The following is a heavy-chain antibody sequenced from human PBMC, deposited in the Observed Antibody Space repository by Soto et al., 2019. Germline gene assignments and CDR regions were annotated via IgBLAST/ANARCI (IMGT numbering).Heavy chain of an antibody. J-gene: IGHJ4*02. V-gene: IGHV1-46*03. D-gene: IGHD6-25*01. CDR3: ARHLAAGDS. CDR1: GYTFTSYY. Sequence: QVQLVQPGAEVKKPGASVRVSCKACGYTFTSYYIHWVRQAPGQGLEWMAIVNPTGGSTNYAQKCQGKATVTFDTSTSTVLMELNSLRYEDTDVYYCARHLAAGDSWGQGTLVTVSS. CDR2: VNPTGGST.